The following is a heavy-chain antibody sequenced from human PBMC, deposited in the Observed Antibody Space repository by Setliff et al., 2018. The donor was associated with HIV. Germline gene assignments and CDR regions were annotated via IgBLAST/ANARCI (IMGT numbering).Heavy chain of an antibody. Sequence: NLSLTCTVSGGSVSTSSYSWGWIRQPPEKGLEWIGTIYHTGKTYYNSSLNSRVIIAVDTSKDQFSLNLSTVTAADTAVYYCGRVAGYCAPSRCYGYNAFDIWGPGTMVTVS. CDR3: GRVAGYCAPSRCYGYNAFDI. CDR1: GGSVSTSSYS. CDR2: IYHTGKT. D-gene: IGHD2-15*01. J-gene: IGHJ3*02. V-gene: IGHV4-39*01.